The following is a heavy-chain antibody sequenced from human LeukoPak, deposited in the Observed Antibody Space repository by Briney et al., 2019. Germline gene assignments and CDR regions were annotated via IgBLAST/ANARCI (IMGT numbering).Heavy chain of an antibody. V-gene: IGHV1-69*13. J-gene: IGHJ3*02. Sequence: VXVSCKGSGGTFISYAISWVRQGPGQGLERMGGIIPIFGTANYTQKFHGTVTITADESTSTAYMALSSLRSEDTAVYYCARGRLVITLDAFDIWGQGTMVTVSS. CDR3: ARGRLVITLDAFDI. D-gene: IGHD3-9*01. CDR2: IIPIFGTA. CDR1: GGTFISYA.